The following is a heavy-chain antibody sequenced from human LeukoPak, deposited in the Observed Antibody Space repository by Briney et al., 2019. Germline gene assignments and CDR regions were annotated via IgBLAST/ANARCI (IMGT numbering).Heavy chain of an antibody. V-gene: IGHV4-39*01. D-gene: IGHD3-10*01. CDR2: IYYSGST. CDR1: GGSISSSSYY. J-gene: IGHJ4*02. Sequence: SETLSLTCTVSGGSISSSSYYWGWIRQPPGKGLEWIGSIYYSGSTYYNPSLKSRVTISVDTSKNQFSLKLSSVTAADTAVYYCARGGYYGSGSYYRLFDYWGQGTLVTVSS. CDR3: ARGGYYGSGSYYRLFDY.